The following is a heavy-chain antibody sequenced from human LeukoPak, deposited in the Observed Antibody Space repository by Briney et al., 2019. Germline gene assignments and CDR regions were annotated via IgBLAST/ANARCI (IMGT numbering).Heavy chain of an antibody. Sequence: GESLKISCKGSGYSFTSYWIGWVRQMPGKGLEWMGIIYPGDSDTRYSPSFQGQVTISADKSISTAYLQWSSLKASDTAMYYCARRPSSPYGRSGDFDYWGQGTLVTVSS. CDR3: ARRPSSPYGRSGDFDY. J-gene: IGHJ4*02. CDR2: IYPGDSDT. CDR1: GYSFTSYW. D-gene: IGHD1-26*01. V-gene: IGHV5-51*01.